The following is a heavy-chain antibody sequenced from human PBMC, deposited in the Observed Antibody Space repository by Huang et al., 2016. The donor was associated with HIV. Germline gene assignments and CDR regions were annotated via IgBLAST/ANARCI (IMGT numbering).Heavy chain of an antibody. CDR1: EYTLTELS. CDR2: FESEIGET. Sequence: QVQLVQSRAEVTKPGASVKVSCKVSEYTLTELSIHWVRQPPGKGLEGMGGFESEIGETIYAQKFQGRVTMTEDTSTETAFMERSGLRPEDTAVYYCATGFDVFFDFWGQGTLVTVSS. D-gene: IGHD3-9*01. J-gene: IGHJ4*02. V-gene: IGHV1-24*01. CDR3: ATGFDVFFDF.